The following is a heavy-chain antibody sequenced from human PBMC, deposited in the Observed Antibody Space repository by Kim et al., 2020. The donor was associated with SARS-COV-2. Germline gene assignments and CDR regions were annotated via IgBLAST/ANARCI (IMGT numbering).Heavy chain of an antibody. CDR2: IIPIFGTA. V-gene: IGHV1-69*13. Sequence: SVKVSCKASGGTFSSYAINWVRQAPGQGLEWMGGIIPIFGTANYAQKFQGRVTITADESTSTAYMELSSLRSEDTAVYYCARDSQWELLPYYYGMDVWGQGTTVTVSS. J-gene: IGHJ6*02. CDR3: ARDSQWELLPYYYGMDV. CDR1: GGTFSSYA. D-gene: IGHD1-26*01.